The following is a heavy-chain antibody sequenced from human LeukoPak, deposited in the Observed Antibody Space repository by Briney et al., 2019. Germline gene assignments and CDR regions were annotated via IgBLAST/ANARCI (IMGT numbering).Heavy chain of an antibody. D-gene: IGHD3-10*01. CDR1: GFTFSSYG. J-gene: IGHJ4*02. V-gene: IGHV3-30*18. CDR2: ISFDGSNK. Sequence: GMSLRLSCAASGFTFSSYGMHWVRQAPGKGLEWVAVISFDGSNKYYAASVKGRFTISRDNSKNTLYLQMNSLRAEDTAVYYCAKAYYGSGSYYPTLDYWGQGTLVTVSS. CDR3: AKAYYGSGSYYPTLDY.